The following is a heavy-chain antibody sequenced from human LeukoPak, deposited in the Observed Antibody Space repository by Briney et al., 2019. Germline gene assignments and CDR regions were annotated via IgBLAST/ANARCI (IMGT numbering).Heavy chain of an antibody. J-gene: IGHJ4*02. CDR1: GGTFSSYA. Sequence: ASVKVSCKASGGTFSSYAISWVRQAPGQGLEWMGGIIPIFGTANYAQKLQGRVTITTDESTSTAYMELSSLRSEDTAVYYCARVRAAAGSYFDYWGQGTLVTVSS. CDR2: IIPIFGTA. V-gene: IGHV1-69*05. CDR3: ARVRAAAGSYFDY. D-gene: IGHD6-13*01.